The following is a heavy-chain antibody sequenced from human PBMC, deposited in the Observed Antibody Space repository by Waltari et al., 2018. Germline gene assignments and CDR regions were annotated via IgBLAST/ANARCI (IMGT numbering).Heavy chain of an antibody. CDR2: ISYDGSNK. J-gene: IGHJ6*03. V-gene: IGHV3-30-3*01. D-gene: IGHD1-1*01. CDR1: GFTFSSHA. Sequence: QVQLVESGGGVVQPGRSLRLSCAASGFTFSSHAMHWVRQAPGKGLEWVAVISYDGSNKYYADSVKGRFTISRDNSKNTLYLQMNSLRAEDTAVYYCARDTGSTTYYYYYYMDVWGKGTTVTVSS. CDR3: ARDTGSTTYYYYYYMDV.